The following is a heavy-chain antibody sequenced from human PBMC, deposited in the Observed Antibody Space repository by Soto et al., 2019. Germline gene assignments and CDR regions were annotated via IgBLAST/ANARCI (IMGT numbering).Heavy chain of an antibody. J-gene: IGHJ4*02. V-gene: IGHV3-33*01. CDR1: GFTFSSYG. D-gene: IGHD3-10*01. CDR3: ARSLSGVRSIDY. CDR2: IWYDGSNK. Sequence: GGSLRLSCAASGFTFSSYGMHWVRQAPGRGLEWVAFIWYDGSNKYYADSVKGRFIISRDNSKNTLYLQMNSLRAEDTAIYYCARSLSGVRSIDYWGQGTLVTVSS.